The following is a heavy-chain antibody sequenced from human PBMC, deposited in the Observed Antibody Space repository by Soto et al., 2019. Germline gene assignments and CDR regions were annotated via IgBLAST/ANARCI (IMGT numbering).Heavy chain of an antibody. CDR2: IYYSGST. V-gene: IGHV4-30-4*01. CDR3: ASYGMNDSSGYYGFDY. CDR1: GGSISSGDYY. Sequence: SETLSLTCTVSGGSISSGDYYWSWIRQPPGKGLEWIGYIYYSGSTYYNPSLKSRVTISVDTSKNQFSLKLSSVTAADTAVYYCASYGMNDSSGYYGFDYWGQGTLVTVSS. D-gene: IGHD3-22*01. J-gene: IGHJ4*02.